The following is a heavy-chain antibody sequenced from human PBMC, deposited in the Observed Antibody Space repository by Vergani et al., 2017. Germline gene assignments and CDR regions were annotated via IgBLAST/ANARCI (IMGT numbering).Heavy chain of an antibody. CDR1: GGSISSGGYY. J-gene: IGHJ4*02. Sequence: QVQLQESGPGLVKPSQTLSLTCTVSGGSISSGGYYWSWIRQHPGKGLEWIGYSYYSGSTYYNPSLKSRVTISVDTSKNKFSLKLSSVTAADTAVYYCAREAKGSGRGYSGYDSSHWGQGTLVTVSS. CDR3: AREAKGSGRGYSGYDSSH. D-gene: IGHD5-12*01. V-gene: IGHV4-31*03. CDR2: SYYSGST.